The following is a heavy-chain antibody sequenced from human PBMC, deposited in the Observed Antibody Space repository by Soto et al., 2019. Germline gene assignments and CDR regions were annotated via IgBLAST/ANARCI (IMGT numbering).Heavy chain of an antibody. V-gene: IGHV3-30-3*01. J-gene: IGHJ5*02. CDR3: ARVSFGHLYDTYGPQISVGS. Sequence: SADSGFRFSNYAIHCFREAPGKGLELLAVISYDENTQYYADSVKGRFTISRDNSKDTVFLHLNSLRDEDTAMYYCARVSFGHLYDTYGPQISVGSWGQGTLVTVSS. D-gene: IGHD3-9*01. CDR1: GFRFSNYA. CDR2: ISYDENTQ.